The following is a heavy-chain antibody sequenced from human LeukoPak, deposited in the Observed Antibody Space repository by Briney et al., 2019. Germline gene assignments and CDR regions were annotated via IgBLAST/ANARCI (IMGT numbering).Heavy chain of an antibody. CDR3: LAYCGGDCPNWFDP. Sequence: SVKVSCKASGGTFSSYAISWVRQAPGQGLEWMGGIIPIFGIANYAQKFQGRVTITADKSTSTAYKELSSLRSEDTAVYYCLAYCGGDCPNWFDPWGQGTLVTVSS. D-gene: IGHD2-21*01. CDR1: GGTFSSYA. CDR2: IIPIFGIA. J-gene: IGHJ5*02. V-gene: IGHV1-69*10.